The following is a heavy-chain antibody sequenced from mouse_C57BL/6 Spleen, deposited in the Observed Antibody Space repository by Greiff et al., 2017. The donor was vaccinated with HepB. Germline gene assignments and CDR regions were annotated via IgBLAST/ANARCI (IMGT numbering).Heavy chain of an antibody. CDR2: SRNKANDYTT. CDR1: GFTFSDFY. D-gene: IGHD2-1*01. V-gene: IGHV7-1*01. J-gene: IGHJ4*01. CDR3: ARDYGNYYAMDY. Sequence: EVMLVESGGGLVQSGRSLRLSCATSGFTFSDFYMEWVRQAPGKGLEWIAASRNKANDYTTEYSASVKGRFIVYRDTSQSILYLQMNALRAEDTAIYYCARDYGNYYAMDYWGQGTSVTVSS.